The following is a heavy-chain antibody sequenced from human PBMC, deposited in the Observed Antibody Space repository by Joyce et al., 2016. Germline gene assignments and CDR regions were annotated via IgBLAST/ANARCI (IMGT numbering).Heavy chain of an antibody. D-gene: IGHD3-22*01. CDR2: ITPIVGPA. Sequence: QVQLVQSGAEVRQPGSSVRLSCKASGGAFSRHSISWVRQAPGQGLEWMGGITPIVGPATYAPKFQGRVTITVDESTGTAYMELNRLRSEDTAMYYCARESADSSGYYYGLYWGQGALVTVSS. CDR1: GGAFSRHS. V-gene: IGHV1-69*12. J-gene: IGHJ4*02. CDR3: ARESADSSGYYYGLY.